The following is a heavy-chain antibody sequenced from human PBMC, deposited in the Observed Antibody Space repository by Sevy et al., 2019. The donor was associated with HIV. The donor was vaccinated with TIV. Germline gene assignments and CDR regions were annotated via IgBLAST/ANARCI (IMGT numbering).Heavy chain of an antibody. CDR2: IYSDGDT. J-gene: IGHJ3*02. CDR1: GFTVSGNY. V-gene: IGHV3-53*01. CDR3: ARGAAAYAFYI. Sequence: GGSLRLSCAASGFTVSGNYMSWVRQAPGKGLGWVSVIYSDGDTDYADSVKGRFTLSRDISKNTLYLQMNSLRAEDTAVYYCARGAAAYAFYIWGQGTMVTVSS. D-gene: IGHD6-13*01.